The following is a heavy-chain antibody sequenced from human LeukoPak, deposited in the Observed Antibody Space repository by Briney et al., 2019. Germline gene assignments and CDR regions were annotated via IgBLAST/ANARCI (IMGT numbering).Heavy chain of an antibody. D-gene: IGHD6-19*01. Sequence: GGSLRLSCAASGFTFSSYAMHWVRQAPGKGLEWVAVISYDGSNKYYADSVKGRFTISRDNSKNTLYLQMNSLRAEDTAVYYCARDLRHSSTDCWGQGTLVTVSS. V-gene: IGHV3-30*04. J-gene: IGHJ4*02. CDR3: ARDLRHSSTDC. CDR2: ISYDGSNK. CDR1: GFTFSSYA.